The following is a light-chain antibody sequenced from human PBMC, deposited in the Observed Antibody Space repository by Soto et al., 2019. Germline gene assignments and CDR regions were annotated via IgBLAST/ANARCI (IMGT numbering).Light chain of an antibody. CDR3: QQYYTYPWT. Sequence: DIQMTQSPSSLSASVGDRVTITCRASQGITSYLAWYQQKPGKAPNLLIQRASILESGVPSRFSGSGSGTELTLTISSLQPDDIATYHCQQYYTYPWTFGQGTKVDIK. CDR1: QGITSY. V-gene: IGKV1-5*03. CDR2: RAS. J-gene: IGKJ1*01.